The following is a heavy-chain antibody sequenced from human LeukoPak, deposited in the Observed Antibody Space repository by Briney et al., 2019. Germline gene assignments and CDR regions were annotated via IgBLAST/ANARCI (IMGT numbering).Heavy chain of an antibody. D-gene: IGHD2-15*01. CDR3: ARFCGGGRCPDY. CDR2: IHYSGST. CDR1: GGSISSHY. Sequence: SETLSLTCTVTGGSISSHYWTWIRQPPGKGLEWIGNIHYSGSTSYNPSLKSRVTISIDTSKNQFSLELTSVTAADTAVYYCARFCGGGRCPDYWGQGTLVTVSS. J-gene: IGHJ4*02. V-gene: IGHV4-59*11.